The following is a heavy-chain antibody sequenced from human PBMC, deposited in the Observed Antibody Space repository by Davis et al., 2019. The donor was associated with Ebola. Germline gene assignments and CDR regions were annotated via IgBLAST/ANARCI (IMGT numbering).Heavy chain of an antibody. CDR2: ISAYNGKT. CDR3: ARDRQVVEGATRGGWFDP. J-gene: IGHJ5*02. CDR1: GYTFTSYG. D-gene: IGHD1-26*01. V-gene: IGHV1-18*01. Sequence: ASVKVSCKTFGYTFTSYGITWVRQAPGQGLEWMGWISAYNGKTSYAQNFQDRVTMTTDTSTTTAYMELSSLRSEDTAVYYCARDRQVVEGATRGGWFDPWGQGTLVTVSS.